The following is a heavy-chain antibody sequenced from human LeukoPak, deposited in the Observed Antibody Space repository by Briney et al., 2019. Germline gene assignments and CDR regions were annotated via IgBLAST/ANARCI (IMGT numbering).Heavy chain of an antibody. V-gene: IGHV4-61*02. CDR3: ASLVGALDAFDV. Sequence: SGTLSLTCTVSGGSISSGSYYWSWIRQPAGKGLEWIGRIYTSGSTNYNPSLKSRVTISVDTSKNQFSLKLSSVTAADTAVYYCASLVGALDAFDVWGQGTMVTVSS. D-gene: IGHD1-26*01. CDR1: GGSISSGSYY. J-gene: IGHJ3*01. CDR2: IYTSGST.